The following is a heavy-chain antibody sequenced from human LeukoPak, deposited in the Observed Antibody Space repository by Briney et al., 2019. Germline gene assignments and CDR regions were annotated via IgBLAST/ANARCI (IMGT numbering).Heavy chain of an antibody. V-gene: IGHV3-23*01. Sequence: GGSLRLSCAASGFTFSSNAMSWVRQAPGKGLEWVSAISGSGGSTYYADSVKGRFTISRDNSKNTLYLQMNSLRAEDTAVYYCAKALAYCGGDCYSFGGFFDYWGQGTLVTVSS. CDR1: GFTFSSNA. J-gene: IGHJ4*02. CDR3: AKALAYCGGDCYSFGGFFDY. D-gene: IGHD2-21*02. CDR2: ISGSGGST.